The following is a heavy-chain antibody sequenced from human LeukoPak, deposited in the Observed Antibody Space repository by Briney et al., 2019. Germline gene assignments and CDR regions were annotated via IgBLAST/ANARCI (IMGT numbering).Heavy chain of an antibody. CDR3: ARGDGSGSYYNPVPYYYYGMDV. D-gene: IGHD3-10*01. Sequence: GGSLRLSCAASGFTFSDYYMSWIRQAPGKGLEWGSYISSSGSTIYYADSVKGRFTISRDNAKNSLYLQMNSLRAEDTAVYYCARGDGSGSYYNPVPYYYYGMDVWGQGTTVTVSS. CDR2: ISSSGSTI. V-gene: IGHV3-11*01. J-gene: IGHJ6*02. CDR1: GFTFSDYY.